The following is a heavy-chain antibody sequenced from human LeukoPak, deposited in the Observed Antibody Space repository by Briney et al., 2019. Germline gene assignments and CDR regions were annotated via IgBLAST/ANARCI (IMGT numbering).Heavy chain of an antibody. D-gene: IGHD5-12*01. J-gene: IGHJ4*02. V-gene: IGHV1-69*05. CDR3: ARLDSGYDTFDY. CDR1: GGTFISYA. CDR2: IIPIFGTA. Sequence: ASVKVSCKASGGTFISYAISWVRQAPGQGLEWMGRIIPIFGTANYAQKFQGRVTITTDESTSTAYMELSSLRSEDTAVYYCARLDSGYDTFDYWGQGTLVTVSS.